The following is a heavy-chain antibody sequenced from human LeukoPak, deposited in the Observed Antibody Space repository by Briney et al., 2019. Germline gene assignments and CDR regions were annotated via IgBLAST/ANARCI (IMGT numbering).Heavy chain of an antibody. D-gene: IGHD3-22*01. V-gene: IGHV4-39*07. Sequence: SETLSLTCTVSGGSISSSLYYWGWIRQPPGKGLEWIGTIYYSGSTYYNPSLKSRVTISVDTSKNQFSLKLSSVTAADTAVYYCARVVYDSSGYYPPYYYYYMDVWGKGTTVTVSS. CDR3: ARVVYDSSGYYPPYYYYYMDV. CDR1: GGSISSSLYY. CDR2: IYYSGST. J-gene: IGHJ6*03.